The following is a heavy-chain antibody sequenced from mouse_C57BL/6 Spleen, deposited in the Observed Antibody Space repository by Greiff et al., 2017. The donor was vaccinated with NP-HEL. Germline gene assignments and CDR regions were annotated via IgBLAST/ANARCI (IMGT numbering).Heavy chain of an antibody. CDR1: GYTFTDYE. Sequence: VQLQQSGAELVRPGASVTLSCKASGYTFTDYEMHWVKQTPVHGLEWIGAIDPETGGTAYNQKFKGKAILTADKSSSTAYMELRSLTSEDSAVYYCTRDYPDWYFDVWGTGTTVTVSS. D-gene: IGHD5-5*01. V-gene: IGHV1-15*01. CDR3: TRDYPDWYFDV. J-gene: IGHJ1*03. CDR2: IDPETGGT.